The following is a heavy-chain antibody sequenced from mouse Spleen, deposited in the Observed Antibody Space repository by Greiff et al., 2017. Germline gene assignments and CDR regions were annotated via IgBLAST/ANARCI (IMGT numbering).Heavy chain of an antibody. CDR1: GFTFSDYY. CDR3: ARDRHFDV. CDR2: ISDGGSYT. J-gene: IGHJ1*01. Sequence: EVQVVESGGGLVKPGGSLKLSCAASGFTFSDYYMYWVRQTPEKRLEWVATISDGGSYTYYPDSVKGRFTISRDNAKNNLYLQMSSLKSEDTAMYYCARDRHFDVWGAGTTVTVSS. V-gene: IGHV5-4*02.